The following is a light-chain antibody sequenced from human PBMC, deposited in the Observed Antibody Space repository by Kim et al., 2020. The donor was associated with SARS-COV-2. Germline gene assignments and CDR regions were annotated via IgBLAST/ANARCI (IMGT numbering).Light chain of an antibody. J-gene: IGLJ1*01. CDR1: VLAKKF. Sequence: VSPRQTARITCSGDVLAKKFARWFQQKPGQAPVLVIYKDSERPSGIPERFSGSSSGTTVTLTISGAQVEDEADYYCYSAADNNLRVFGTGTKVTVL. V-gene: IGLV3-27*01. CDR2: KDS. CDR3: YSAADNNLRV.